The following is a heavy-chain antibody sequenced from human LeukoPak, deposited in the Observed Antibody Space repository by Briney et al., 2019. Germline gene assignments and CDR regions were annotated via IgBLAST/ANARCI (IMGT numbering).Heavy chain of an antibody. CDR2: IWYDGSDK. D-gene: IGHD6-19*01. Sequence: LPGRSLRLSCAASGFTFSSYGMHWVRQAPGKGLEWVAIIWYDGSDKQYADSVKGRFTISRDNSKNTLYLQMNSLRAEDTAVYYCAKDIEEWLVKGGGCFDYWGQGTLVTVSS. J-gene: IGHJ4*02. CDR3: AKDIEEWLVKGGGCFDY. V-gene: IGHV3-33*06. CDR1: GFTFSSYG.